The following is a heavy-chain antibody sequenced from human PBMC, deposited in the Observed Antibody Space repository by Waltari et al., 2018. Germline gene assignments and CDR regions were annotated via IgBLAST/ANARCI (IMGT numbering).Heavy chain of an antibody. CDR2: INPSGGST. Sequence: QVQLVQSGAEVKKPGASVKVSFKASGSTFTSYYMHWVRPAPVHGLEWMGIINPSGGSTSYAKKFQGRVTMTRDTSTSTVYMELSSLRSEDTAVYYCARDDLVGAPVRDYYYGMDVWGQGTTVTVSS. D-gene: IGHD1-26*01. CDR3: ARDDLVGAPVRDYYYGMDV. V-gene: IGHV1-46*01. J-gene: IGHJ6*02. CDR1: GSTFTSYY.